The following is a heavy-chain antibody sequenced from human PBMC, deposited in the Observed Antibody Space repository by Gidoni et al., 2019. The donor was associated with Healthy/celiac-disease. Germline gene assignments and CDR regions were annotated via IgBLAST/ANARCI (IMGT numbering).Heavy chain of an antibody. CDR1: GGSISSSSYY. CDR3: ARLGNGDYSYYYYYMDV. V-gene: IGHV4-39*01. D-gene: IGHD4-17*01. CDR2: IYYSGST. J-gene: IGHJ6*03. Sequence: HLQLQESGPGLVKPSETLSLTCTVSGGSISSSSYYWGWLRQPPGKGLEWIGSIYYSGSTYYNPSLKSRVTISVDTSKNQFSLKLSSVTAADTAVYYCARLGNGDYSYYYYYMDVWGKGTTVTVSS.